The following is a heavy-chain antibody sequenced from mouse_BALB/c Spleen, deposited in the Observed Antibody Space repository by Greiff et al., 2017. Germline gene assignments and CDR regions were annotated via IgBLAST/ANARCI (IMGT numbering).Heavy chain of an antibody. CDR3: ARGDGNYPYFDY. CDR1: GYTFTSYT. V-gene: IGHV1-4*01. D-gene: IGHD2-1*01. J-gene: IGHJ2*01. Sequence: QVQLQQSGAELARPGASVKMSCEASGYTFTSYTMHWVKQRPGQGLEWIGYINPSSGYTNYNQKFKDKATLTADKTSSTDYMQLSSLTSEDSAVYYCARGDGNYPYFDYWGQGTTLTVSS. CDR2: INPSSGYT.